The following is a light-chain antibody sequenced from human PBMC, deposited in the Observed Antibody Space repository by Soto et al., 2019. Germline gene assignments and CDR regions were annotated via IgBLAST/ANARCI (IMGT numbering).Light chain of an antibody. V-gene: IGKV3-20*01. CDR1: QSVTNDY. CDR3: QQYGFSPIS. CDR2: DAS. Sequence: EIVMTQSPATLSVSPGERATLSCRASQSVTNDYLAWYQQKDGQAPRLLIYDASTRATGVPDRFSGSGSGPEYTLTITRLEPEDFAVYSCQQYGFSPISFGQGTRLEIK. J-gene: IGKJ5*01.